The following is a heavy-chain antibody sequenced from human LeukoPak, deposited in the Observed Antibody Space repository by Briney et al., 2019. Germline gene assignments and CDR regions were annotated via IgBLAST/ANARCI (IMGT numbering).Heavy chain of an antibody. CDR1: GFTFSSYW. CDR2: IKQDGSEK. Sequence: GGSLRLSCAASGFTFSSYWMSWVRQAPGKGLEWVANIKQDGSEKYYVDSVKGRFTISRDNAKNSLYLQMNSLRAEDTAVYYCARSGGYCSGGSCRQFDYWGQGTLVTVSS. CDR3: ARSGGYCSGGSCRQFDY. D-gene: IGHD2-15*01. V-gene: IGHV3-7*01. J-gene: IGHJ4*02.